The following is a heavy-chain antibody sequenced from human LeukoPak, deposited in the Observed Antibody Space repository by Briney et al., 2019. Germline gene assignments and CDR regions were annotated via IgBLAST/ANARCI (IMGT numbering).Heavy chain of an antibody. Sequence: PSETLSLTCAVYGGSFSGYYWSWIRQPPGKGLEWIGEINHSGSTNYNPSLKSRVTISVDTSKNQFSLKLSSVTAADTAVYYCATPSITGTTNDAFDIWGRGTMVTVSS. V-gene: IGHV4-34*01. CDR3: ATPSITGTTNDAFDI. D-gene: IGHD1-7*01. J-gene: IGHJ3*02. CDR1: GGSFSGYY. CDR2: INHSGST.